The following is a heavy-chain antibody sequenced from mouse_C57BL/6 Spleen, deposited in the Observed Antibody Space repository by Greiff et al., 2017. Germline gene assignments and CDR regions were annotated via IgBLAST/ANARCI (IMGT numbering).Heavy chain of an antibody. V-gene: IGHV5-6*01. D-gene: IGHD2-13*01. CDR2: ISGGGSYT. CDR3: ARHRGDYRYFDV. CDR1: GFTFSSYG. Sequence: EVHLVESGGDLVKPGGSLKLSCAASGFTFSSYGMSWVRQTPDKRLEWVATISGGGSYTYYPDSVKGRFTISRDNAKNTLYLQMSSLKSEDTAMYYCARHRGDYRYFDVWGTGTTVTVSS. J-gene: IGHJ1*03.